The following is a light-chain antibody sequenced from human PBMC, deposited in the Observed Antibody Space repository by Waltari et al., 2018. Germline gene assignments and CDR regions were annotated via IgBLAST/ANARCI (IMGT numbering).Light chain of an antibody. CDR2: ADD. J-gene: IGLJ1*01. CDR3: ASWDDTLTVS. Sequence: QSVLTQPPSASGTPGQRVIISCSGSRSNIGTHTVNWYQQLPGSAPKLLTFADDQLPSGFHDRFSGSKSDTSSSLAISGLQSEDEADYYCASWDDTLTVSFGTGTKVIVL. V-gene: IGLV1-44*01. CDR1: RSNIGTHT.